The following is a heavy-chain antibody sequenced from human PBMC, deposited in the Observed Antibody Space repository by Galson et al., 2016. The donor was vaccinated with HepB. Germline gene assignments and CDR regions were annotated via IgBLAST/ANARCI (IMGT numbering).Heavy chain of an antibody. CDR3: ARDVASGWYQGLGH. CDR2: INGDGSRA. V-gene: IGHV3-74*01. J-gene: IGHJ4*02. CDR1: GFTFSSYW. Sequence: SLRLSCAASGFTFSSYWMHWVRQAPREGPVWVSRINGDGSRAGYADSVKGRFTISRDNANNTLYLQMNSLRAEDTAVYYCARDVASGWYQGLGHCGQGTLVTVSS. D-gene: IGHD6-19*01.